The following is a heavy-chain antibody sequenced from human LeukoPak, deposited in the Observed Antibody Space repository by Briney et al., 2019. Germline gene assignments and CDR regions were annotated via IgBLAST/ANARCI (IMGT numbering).Heavy chain of an antibody. Sequence: SETLSLTCTVSGGSISDSNYYWGWIRQPPGRGLEWIANIYYSGSTNYNPSLKSRVTISVDTSKNQFSLKLSSVTAADTAVYYCARARRRDYYGMDVWGQGTTVTVSS. J-gene: IGHJ6*02. CDR1: GGSISDSNYY. CDR2: IYYSGST. V-gene: IGHV4-39*07. CDR3: ARARRRDYYGMDV.